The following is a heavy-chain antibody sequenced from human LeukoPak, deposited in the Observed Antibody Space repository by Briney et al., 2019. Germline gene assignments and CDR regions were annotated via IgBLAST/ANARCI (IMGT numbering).Heavy chain of an antibody. V-gene: IGHV3-33*01. Sequence: GGSLRLSCAASGFTFSDYGMHWVRQAPGKGLEWVAIIWHDGRIEYYADSVKGRFTISSDNSKNTLYLQMNSLRAADTAVYYCARYRWELRDGMDVWGQGTTVTVSS. CDR1: GFTFSDYG. J-gene: IGHJ6*02. CDR2: IWHDGRIE. D-gene: IGHD1-26*01. CDR3: ARYRWELRDGMDV.